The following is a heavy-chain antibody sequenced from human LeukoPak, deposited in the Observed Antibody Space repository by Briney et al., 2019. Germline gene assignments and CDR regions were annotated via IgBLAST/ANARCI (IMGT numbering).Heavy chain of an antibody. V-gene: IGHV3-30*03. J-gene: IGHJ4*02. CDR2: VSSDGGTK. CDR1: EFTFSNYG. CDR3: ARGAGYNYPYYFDY. D-gene: IGHD5-24*01. Sequence: GGSLRLSCTASEFTFSNYGMQWVRQAPGKGLEWVAVVSSDGGTKYYADSVKGRFTISRDNSKNTLYLQMNSLRAEDTAVYYCARGAGYNYPYYFDYWGQGTLVTVSS.